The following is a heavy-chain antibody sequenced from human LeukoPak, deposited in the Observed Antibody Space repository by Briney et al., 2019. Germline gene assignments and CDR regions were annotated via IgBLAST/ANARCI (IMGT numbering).Heavy chain of an antibody. J-gene: IGHJ3*02. Sequence: GGSLRPSCAASGFTFSSYEMNWVRQAPGKGLEWVSYISSSGSTIYYADSVKGRFTIPRDNAKNSLYLQMNSLRAEDTAVYYCARDTYYYDSSGYFGAFDIWGQGTMVTVSS. CDR3: ARDTYYYDSSGYFGAFDI. V-gene: IGHV3-48*03. CDR1: GFTFSSYE. D-gene: IGHD3-22*01. CDR2: ISSSGSTI.